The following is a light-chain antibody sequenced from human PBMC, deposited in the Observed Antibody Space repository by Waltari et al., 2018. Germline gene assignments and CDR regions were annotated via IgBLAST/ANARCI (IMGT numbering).Light chain of an antibody. CDR1: SSDVGGYNY. CDR3: CSYVGSYEV. V-gene: IGLV2-11*01. Sequence: QSALTQPRSVSGSPGQSVTISCTGTSSDVGGYNYVSWYQQHPGKAPKLMIYDVSKRPSGVPDRFSGSKSGNTASLTISGLQAEDEADYYCCSYVGSYEVFGGGTKLTVL. CDR2: DVS. J-gene: IGLJ3*02.